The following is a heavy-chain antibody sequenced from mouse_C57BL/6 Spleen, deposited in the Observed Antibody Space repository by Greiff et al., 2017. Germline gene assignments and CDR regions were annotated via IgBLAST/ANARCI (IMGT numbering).Heavy chain of an antibody. J-gene: IGHJ1*03. V-gene: IGHV2-5*01. CDR3: AKESYYGSSPYWYFDV. CDR1: GFSLISYG. CDR2: IWRGGST. Sequence: VQGVESGPGLVQPSQSLSITCTVSGFSLISYGVHWVRQSPGKGLEWLGVIWRGGSTDYNAAFMSRLSITKDNSKSQVFFKMDSLQADDTAIYYCAKESYYGSSPYWYFDVWGTGTTVTVSS. D-gene: IGHD1-1*01.